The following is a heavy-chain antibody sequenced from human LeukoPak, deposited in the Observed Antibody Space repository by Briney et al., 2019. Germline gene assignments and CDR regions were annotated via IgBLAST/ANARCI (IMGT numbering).Heavy chain of an antibody. Sequence: GGSLRLSCAASGYTFSSYSMNWVREAPGKGLEWVSSISSSSSYIYYADSVKGRFTISRDKAKNSLYLQMNSLRAEDTAVYYCARAKDTAMVFDYWGQGTLVTVSS. J-gene: IGHJ4*02. CDR2: ISSSSSYI. CDR3: ARAKDTAMVFDY. V-gene: IGHV3-21*01. D-gene: IGHD5-18*01. CDR1: GYTFSSYS.